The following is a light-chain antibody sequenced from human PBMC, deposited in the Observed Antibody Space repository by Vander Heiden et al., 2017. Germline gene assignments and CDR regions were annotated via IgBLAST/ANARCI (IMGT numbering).Light chain of an antibody. CDR3: QVWDSSSEHVV. V-gene: IGLV3-21*02. J-gene: IGLJ2*01. CDR2: EDS. CDR1: NIGSKS. Sequence: SYVLSQPPSVSVAPGPTARITCGGNNIGSKSVHWYQQKPGQAPVVVVYEDSDRPSGIPERFSGSNSGNTATLNISRVEAGDEADYYCQVWDSSSEHVVFGGGTKLTVL.